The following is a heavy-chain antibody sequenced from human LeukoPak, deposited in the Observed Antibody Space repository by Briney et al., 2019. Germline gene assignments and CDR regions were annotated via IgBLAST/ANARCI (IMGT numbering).Heavy chain of an antibody. D-gene: IGHD3-10*01. V-gene: IGHV3-23*01. CDR3: AKVRGHGSGSHAFDY. Sequence: GGSLRLSCAASGFTFSSYAMNWVRQAPGKGLEWVSAISGSGGSTYYADSVKGRFTISRGNSKNTLYLQMNSLRAEDTAVYYCAKVRGHGSGSHAFDYWGQGTLVTVSS. CDR1: GFTFSSYA. J-gene: IGHJ4*02. CDR2: ISGSGGST.